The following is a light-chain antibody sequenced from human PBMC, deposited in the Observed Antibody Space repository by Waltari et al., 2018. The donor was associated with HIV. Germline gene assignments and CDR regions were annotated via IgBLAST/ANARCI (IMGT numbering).Light chain of an antibody. J-gene: IGLJ3*02. V-gene: IGLV1-47*01. CDR3: SVWDDSLAGWM. CDR1: HPNIGSNN. Sequence: QSVLTQPPSASGTTGQRVTISCSGSHPNIGSNNVHWYQQPPGAAPKLLISLNDQRPSGVPYRFSGYKSGTSASLVISGLRSEDEADYLCSVWDDSLAGWMFGGGTRLTVL. CDR2: LND.